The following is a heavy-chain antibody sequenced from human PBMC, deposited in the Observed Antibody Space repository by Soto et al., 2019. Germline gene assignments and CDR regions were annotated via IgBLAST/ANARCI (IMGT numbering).Heavy chain of an antibody. D-gene: IGHD2-15*01. CDR1: GYTFTRYT. Sequence: QVQIVQSGAEVKKPGASVKISCKASGYTFTRYTMNWVRQAPGQRLEWMGWSNPDNGNTKSSQKFQDRVILTRDTSASTAYMDLSSLRSEDTAVYYCARGIATGQLDPWGQGTLVTVSS. V-gene: IGHV1-3*01. CDR2: SNPDNGNT. CDR3: ARGIATGQLDP. J-gene: IGHJ5*02.